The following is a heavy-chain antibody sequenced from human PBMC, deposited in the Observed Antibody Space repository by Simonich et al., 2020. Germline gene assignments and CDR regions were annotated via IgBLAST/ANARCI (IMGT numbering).Heavy chain of an antibody. D-gene: IGHD6-13*01. V-gene: IGHV1-2*02. CDR2: KNPNRGGT. CDR1: GYTFTGYY. J-gene: IGHJ1*01. Sequence: QVQLVQSGAEVKKPGASVKVSCKASGYTFTGYYMHGVRQAPGQGLGWMGWKNPNRGGTNYAQKSQGRVTMTRDTSISTAYMELGRLRSDDTAVYYCARSHIAAAGTGYFQHWGQGTLVTVSS. CDR3: ARSHIAAAGTGYFQH.